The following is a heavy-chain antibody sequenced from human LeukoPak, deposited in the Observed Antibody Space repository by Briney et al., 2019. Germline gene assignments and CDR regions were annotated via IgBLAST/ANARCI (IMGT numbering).Heavy chain of an antibody. J-gene: IGHJ4*02. CDR1: GCTLTELS. CDR3: ATALYCSGGSCQQDY. Sequence: ASVTVSCKVSGCTLTELSMHWVRQAPGKGLEWMGGFDPEDGETIYAQKFQGRVTMTEDTSTDTAYMELSSLRSEDTAVYHCATALYCSGGSCQQDYWGQGTLVTVSS. V-gene: IGHV1-24*01. CDR2: FDPEDGET. D-gene: IGHD2-15*01.